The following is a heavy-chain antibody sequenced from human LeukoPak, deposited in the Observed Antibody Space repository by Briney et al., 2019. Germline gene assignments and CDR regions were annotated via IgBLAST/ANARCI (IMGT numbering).Heavy chain of an antibody. CDR3: ASRDKGYYYGMDV. Sequence: PGGSLRLSCAASGFTFDDYAMHWVRQAPGKGLEWVSLLYSSDSTYYADSVKGRFTISRDNSKNTLYLQMNSLRAEDTAVYYCASRDKGYYYGMDVWGQGTTVTVSS. D-gene: IGHD5-24*01. J-gene: IGHJ6*02. CDR1: GFTFDDYA. CDR2: LYSSDST. V-gene: IGHV3-66*01.